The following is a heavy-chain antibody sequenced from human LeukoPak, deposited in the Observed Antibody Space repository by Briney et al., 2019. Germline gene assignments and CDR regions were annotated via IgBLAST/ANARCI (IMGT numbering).Heavy chain of an antibody. D-gene: IGHD2-15*01. CDR3: ARVGVVAASQREGYCYYMDV. J-gene: IGHJ6*03. V-gene: IGHV1-2*02. Sequence: GASVKVSCKASEYTFTAYYMHWVRQAPGQGLEWMGSINPNSGGTNYAQKFQGRVTMTRDTSISTAYMQLSRLRSDDTAVYFCARVGVVAASQREGYCYYMDVWGRGSRVSVS. CDR2: INPNSGGT. CDR1: EYTFTAYY.